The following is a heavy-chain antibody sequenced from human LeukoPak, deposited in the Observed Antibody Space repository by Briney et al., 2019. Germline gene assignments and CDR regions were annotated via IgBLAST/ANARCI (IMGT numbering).Heavy chain of an antibody. CDR2: IDPSDSYT. J-gene: IGHJ4*02. D-gene: IGHD3-22*01. CDR1: GYSFTGYR. V-gene: IGHV5-10-1*01. CDR3: ARRGYYDPDY. Sequence: GESLKISCKGSGYSFTGYRISWVRQMSGKGLEWMGKIDPSDSYTNYSPSFQGHVTISADKSISTAYLQWSSLKASDTAMYYCARRGYYDPDYWGQGTLVTVSS.